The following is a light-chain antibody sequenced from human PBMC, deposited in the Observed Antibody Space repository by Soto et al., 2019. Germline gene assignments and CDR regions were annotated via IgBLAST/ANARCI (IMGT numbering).Light chain of an antibody. CDR3: QQYGDSPPYS. J-gene: IGKJ2*03. CDR2: GAS. Sequence: EIVLTQSPGTLSLSPGERATLSCRASQSVSRSHLAWYQQKPGQAPRLLIYGASSRATGIADRFSGSGSGTDFALTISRLEPEDCAVYYCQQYGDSPPYSVGQGTKLEIK. V-gene: IGKV3-20*01. CDR1: QSVSRSH.